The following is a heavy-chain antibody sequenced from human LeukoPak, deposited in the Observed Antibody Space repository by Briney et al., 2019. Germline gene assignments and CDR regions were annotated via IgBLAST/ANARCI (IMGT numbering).Heavy chain of an antibody. V-gene: IGHV1-46*01. D-gene: IGHD3-22*01. J-gene: IGHJ4*02. CDR2: INPSGGST. Sequence: GASVKVSCKASGYSFTSYYVHWVRQAPGQGLEWMGEINPSGGSTTYAPNFQGRVAMTSDTSTSAVYMELSSLRSEDTAVYYCARGVNKLRDYDSSGYPGGFDYWGQGALVTVSS. CDR1: GYSFTSYY. CDR3: ARGVNKLRDYDSSGYPGGFDY.